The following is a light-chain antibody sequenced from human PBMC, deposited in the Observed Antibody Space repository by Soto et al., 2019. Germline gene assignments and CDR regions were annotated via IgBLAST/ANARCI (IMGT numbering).Light chain of an antibody. CDR3: ETWDSNTRV. CDR1: SGHSSYI. Sequence: VLTQSSSASASLGSSVRLTCTLSSGHSSYIIAWHQQQPGTAPRYLMKLEGSGSYNKGSGVPDRFSGSTSGADRYLTISNLQFEDEADYYCETWDSNTRVFGGGTKLTVL. J-gene: IGLJ3*02. V-gene: IGLV4-60*02. CDR2: LEGSGSY.